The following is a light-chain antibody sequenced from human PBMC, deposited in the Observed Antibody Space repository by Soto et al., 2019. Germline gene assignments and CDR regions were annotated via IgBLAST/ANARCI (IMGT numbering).Light chain of an antibody. CDR1: QGIGSW. Sequence: IQMTQSPSTLSASVGDRVIITCLASQGIGSWLAWYQQKPGKAPKLLIYKASTLESGVPSRFSGSGSGTDFTLTNSSLQPDDFATYYCQQYDTYWTVGQGTKVEIK. V-gene: IGKV1-5*03. CDR2: KAS. J-gene: IGKJ1*01. CDR3: QQYDTYWT.